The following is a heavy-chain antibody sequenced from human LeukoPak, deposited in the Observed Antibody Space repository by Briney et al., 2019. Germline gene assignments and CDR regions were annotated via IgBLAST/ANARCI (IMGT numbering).Heavy chain of an antibody. CDR2: IIPIFGTA. J-gene: IGHJ6*03. D-gene: IGHD5-18*01. V-gene: IGHV1-69*06. CDR3: ARDLDTAMARRNYYYMDV. Sequence: ASVKVSCKASGGTFSSYAISWVRQAPGQGLEWMGGIIPIFGTANYAQKFQGRVTITADKSTSTAYMELSSLRSEDTAVYYCARDLDTAMARRNYYYMDVWGKGTTVTVSS. CDR1: GGTFSSYA.